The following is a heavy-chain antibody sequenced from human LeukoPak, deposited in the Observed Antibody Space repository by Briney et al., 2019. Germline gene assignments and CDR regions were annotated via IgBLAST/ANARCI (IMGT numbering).Heavy chain of an antibody. CDR3: ARLFGVVISSWFDP. V-gene: IGHV4-59*11. CDR2: IYYSGST. J-gene: IGHJ5*02. Sequence: SETLSLTCTVSGGSISSHYWSWIRQPPGKGLEWIGYIYYSGSTNYNPSLRSRVTISVDTSKNQFSLKLSSVTAADTAVYYCARLFGVVISSWFDPWGQGTLVTASS. D-gene: IGHD3-3*01. CDR1: GGSISSHY.